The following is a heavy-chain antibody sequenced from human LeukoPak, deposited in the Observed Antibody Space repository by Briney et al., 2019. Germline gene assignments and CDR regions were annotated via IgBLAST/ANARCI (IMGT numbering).Heavy chain of an antibody. V-gene: IGHV3-7*01. CDR2: IGQADTEQ. J-gene: IGHJ4*02. Sequence: GGSLRLSCAASGFTFSVYWMRWVRQAPGRGRGWVGNIGQADTEQTYWDAVTGRPTISRDNPKSSLYPHLNRLTAEDMAIHYCATDRKVGTSAPPFPYWGQGTLVTLSS. CDR3: ATDRKVGTSAPPFPY. D-gene: IGHD1-14*01. CDR1: GFTFSVYW.